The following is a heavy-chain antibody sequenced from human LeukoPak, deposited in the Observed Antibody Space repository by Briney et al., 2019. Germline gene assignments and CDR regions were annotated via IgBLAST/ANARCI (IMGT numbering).Heavy chain of an antibody. CDR2: ISYDGTNK. J-gene: IGHJ4*02. Sequence: PGRSLRLSCAASGFTFCSCAMLWVRQAPGRGVEGVAVISYDGTNKYYADSVQGRFTISRDNSKNTLYLQMNSLRAEDTAVFYCARGYDLLTGYLYYFDYWGQGTLVTVSS. CDR1: GFTFCSCA. CDR3: ARGYDLLTGYLYYFDY. V-gene: IGHV3-30*01. D-gene: IGHD3-9*01.